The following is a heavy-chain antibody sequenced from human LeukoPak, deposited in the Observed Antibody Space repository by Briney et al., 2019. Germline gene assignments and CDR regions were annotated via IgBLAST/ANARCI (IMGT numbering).Heavy chain of an antibody. D-gene: IGHD2-2*01. V-gene: IGHV3-7*01. CDR3: AGYGVVVPAARDAFDI. CDR2: IKQDGNEK. CDR1: GFTFSSYW. Sequence: GGSLRLSCAASGFTFSSYWMSWVRQAPGKGLEWVANIKQDGNEKYYVDSVKGRFTISRDNAKNSLYLQMNSLRAEDTAVYYCAGYGVVVPAARDAFDIWGQGTMVTVSS. J-gene: IGHJ3*02.